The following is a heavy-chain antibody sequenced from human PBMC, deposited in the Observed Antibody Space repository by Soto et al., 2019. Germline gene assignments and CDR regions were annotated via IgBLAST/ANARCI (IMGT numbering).Heavy chain of an antibody. CDR3: ARGRGGNGSGSYWNY. Sequence: SLTCSVYGGSFSGYYWSWIRQPPGKGLEWIGEINHSGSTNYNPSLKSRVTISVDTSKNQFSLKLSSVTAADTAVYYCARGRGGNGSGSYWNYWGQGTLVTVPQ. V-gene: IGHV4-34*01. CDR1: GGSFSGYY. D-gene: IGHD3-10*01. CDR2: INHSGST. J-gene: IGHJ4*02.